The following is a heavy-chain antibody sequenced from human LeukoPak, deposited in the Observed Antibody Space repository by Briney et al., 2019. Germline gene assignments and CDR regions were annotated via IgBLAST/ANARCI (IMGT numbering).Heavy chain of an antibody. V-gene: IGHV3-53*01. CDR2: IYSGGST. J-gene: IGHJ4*02. Sequence: GSLRLSCAASGFTFSSNYMSWVRQAPGKGLEWVSVIYSGGSTYYADSVKGRFTISRDNSKNTLYLQMNSLRAEDTAVYYCARERELKGFDYWGQGTLVTVSS. CDR3: ARERELKGFDY. D-gene: IGHD1-26*01. CDR1: GFTFSSNY.